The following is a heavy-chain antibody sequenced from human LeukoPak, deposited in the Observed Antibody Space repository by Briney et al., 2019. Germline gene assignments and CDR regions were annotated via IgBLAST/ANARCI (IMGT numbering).Heavy chain of an antibody. D-gene: IGHD3-3*01. CDR1: GFTFSDYY. J-gene: IGHJ3*02. Sequence: GGSLRLSCAASGFTFSDYYMSWIRQAPGKGLEWVSYISSSGNTKYYADSVKGRFTISRDNAKNSLYLQMNSLRAEDTAVYYCATQKNDFWSGSSYDSFDIWGQGKMVTVSS. V-gene: IGHV3-11*01. CDR2: ISSSGNTK. CDR3: ATQKNDFWSGSSYDSFDI.